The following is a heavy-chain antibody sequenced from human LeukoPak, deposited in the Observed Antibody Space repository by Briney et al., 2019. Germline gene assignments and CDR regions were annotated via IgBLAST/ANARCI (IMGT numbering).Heavy chain of an antibody. J-gene: IGHJ6*02. D-gene: IGHD3-22*01. Sequence: ASVKVSCKASGGTFGSYAISWVRQAPGQGLEWMGGIIPIFGTANYAQKFQGRVTITADESTSTAYMELSSLRSEDTAVYYCSRAHSGYDTNGPLDYYDSSGYYSHYYYGMDVWGQGTTVTVSS. CDR2: IIPIFGTA. CDR3: SRAHSGYDTNGPLDYYDSSGYYSHYYYGMDV. V-gene: IGHV1-69*13. CDR1: GGTFGSYA.